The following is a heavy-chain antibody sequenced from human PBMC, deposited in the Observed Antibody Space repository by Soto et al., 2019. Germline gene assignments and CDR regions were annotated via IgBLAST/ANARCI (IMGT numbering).Heavy chain of an antibody. D-gene: IGHD3-3*01. CDR3: ARAPRITIFGVDPYYYYGMDV. Sequence: QVQLQESGPGLVKPSGTLSLTCAVSGGSISSSNWWSWVRQPPGKGLEWIGEIYHSGSTNYNPSLKSRVTISVDKSKNQFSLKLSSVTAADTAVYYCARAPRITIFGVDPYYYYGMDVWGQGTTVTVSS. J-gene: IGHJ6*02. CDR2: IYHSGST. V-gene: IGHV4-4*02. CDR1: GGSISSSNW.